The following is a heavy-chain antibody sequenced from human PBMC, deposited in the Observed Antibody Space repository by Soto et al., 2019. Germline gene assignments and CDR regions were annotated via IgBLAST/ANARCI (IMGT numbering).Heavy chain of an antibody. D-gene: IGHD2-2*01. CDR2: IYYSGST. J-gene: IGHJ6*03. CDR1: GGSISSSSYY. Sequence: SETLSLTCTVSGGSISSSSYYWGWIRQPPGKGQEWIGSIYYSGSTYYNPSLKSRVTISVDTSKNQFSLKLSSVTAADTAVYYCARLSCSSTSCYAFGSAYYYYMDVWGKGTTVTVSS. CDR3: ARLSCSSTSCYAFGSAYYYYMDV. V-gene: IGHV4-39*01.